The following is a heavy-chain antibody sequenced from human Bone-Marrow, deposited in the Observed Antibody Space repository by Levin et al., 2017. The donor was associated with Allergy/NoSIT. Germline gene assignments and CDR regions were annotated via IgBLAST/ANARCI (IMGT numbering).Heavy chain of an antibody. CDR2: INWNSGSI. Sequence: AGGSLRLSCVASGFTFDDYAMHWVRQVPGKGLEWVAGINWNSGSIGYADSVKGRFTISRDNIKNSLYLQMNTLTTEDTALYYCAKNRVIWTGFWSDGFDLWGQGSMVTVSS. J-gene: IGHJ3*01. V-gene: IGHV3-9*01. CDR1: GFTFDDYA. CDR3: AKNRVIWTGFWSDGFDL. D-gene: IGHD3/OR15-3a*01.